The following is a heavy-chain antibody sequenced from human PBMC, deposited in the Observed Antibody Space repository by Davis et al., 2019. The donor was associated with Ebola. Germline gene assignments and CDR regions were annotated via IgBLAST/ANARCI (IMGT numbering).Heavy chain of an antibody. CDR3: ARHTSYGGKTWFDP. J-gene: IGHJ5*02. Sequence: GSLRLSCAVYGGSFSAYYWSWIRQPPGKGLEWIGYIYDSGSANYNPSLRSRVTISVDTSENQFSLRLTSVTAADTAVYYCARHTSYGGKTWFDPWGQGTLVTVSS. CDR2: IYDSGSA. CDR1: GGSFSAYY. V-gene: IGHV4-59*08. D-gene: IGHD4-23*01.